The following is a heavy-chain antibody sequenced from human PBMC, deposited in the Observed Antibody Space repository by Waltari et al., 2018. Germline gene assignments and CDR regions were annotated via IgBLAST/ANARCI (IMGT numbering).Heavy chain of an antibody. CDR3: AARDGYNFRVNWFDP. CDR1: GYSISSGYY. D-gene: IGHD5-12*01. V-gene: IGHV4-38-2*01. CDR2: IYHSGST. Sequence: QVQLQESGPGLEKPSETLSLTCAVSGYSISSGYYWGWIRQPPGKGLEGIGRIYHSGSTYYNPALKSRVTISVDTSKNQFSLKLSSVTAADTAVYYCAARDGYNFRVNWFDPWGQGTLVTVSS. J-gene: IGHJ5*02.